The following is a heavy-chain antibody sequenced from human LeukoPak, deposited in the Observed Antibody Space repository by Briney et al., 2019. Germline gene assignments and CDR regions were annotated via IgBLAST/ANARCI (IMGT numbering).Heavy chain of an antibody. J-gene: IGHJ4*02. CDR3: AGLYF. CDR2: VYTSGSA. V-gene: IGHV4-4*07. Sequence: SETLSLTCTVSGASISSYWWSWVRKPAGKGLEWLGRVYTSGSAVYNPSLSSRVTMSVDTSKNQLSLKLNSVTAADTAIYYCAGLYFWGQGTLVTVSS. CDR1: GASISSYW.